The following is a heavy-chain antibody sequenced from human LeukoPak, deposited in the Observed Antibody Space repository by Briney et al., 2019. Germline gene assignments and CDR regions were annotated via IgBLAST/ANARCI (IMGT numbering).Heavy chain of an antibody. J-gene: IGHJ4*02. V-gene: IGHV3-7*05. CDR3: ARWSYVSGTWFLDS. Sequence: GGSLRLSCEASGFTFNSYWMSWVRQAPGKGLEWVADINEDGSTIYYVNSVKGRFTISRDNAKNSLSLQLNTLRAEDRAVYYCARWSYVSGTWFLDSWGQGALVTVSS. CDR2: INEDGSTI. D-gene: IGHD3-10*01. CDR1: GFTFNSYW.